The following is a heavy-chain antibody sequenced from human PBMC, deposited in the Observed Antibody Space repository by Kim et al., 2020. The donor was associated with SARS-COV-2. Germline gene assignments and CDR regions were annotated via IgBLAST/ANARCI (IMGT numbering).Heavy chain of an antibody. J-gene: IGHJ3*02. Sequence: GGSLRLSCAASGFTFSSYAMHWVRQAPGKGLEWVAVISYDGSNKYYADSVKGRFTISRDNSKNTLYLQMNSLRAEDTAVYYCAFGPVWFGEPLAFLSDAFDIWGQGTMVTVSS. D-gene: IGHD3-10*01. V-gene: IGHV3-30-3*01. CDR2: ISYDGSNK. CDR3: AFGPVWFGEPLAFLSDAFDI. CDR1: GFTFSSYA.